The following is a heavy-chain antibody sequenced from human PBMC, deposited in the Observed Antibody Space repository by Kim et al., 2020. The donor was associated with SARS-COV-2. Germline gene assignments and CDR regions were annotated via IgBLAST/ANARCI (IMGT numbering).Heavy chain of an antibody. CDR2: STASGNT. V-gene: IGHV3-23*01. CDR3: ARNEERSENSSFDL. CDR1: EIAFDSHA. D-gene: IGHD4-4*01. J-gene: IGHJ4*02. Sequence: GGSLRLSCAVSEIAFDSHAMSWVRQPPGKGLEWVSTSTASGNTNYADFVQSRFTISRDNYRQMLFLQLGSLRVDDTAVYYCARNEERSENSSFDLWGQGT.